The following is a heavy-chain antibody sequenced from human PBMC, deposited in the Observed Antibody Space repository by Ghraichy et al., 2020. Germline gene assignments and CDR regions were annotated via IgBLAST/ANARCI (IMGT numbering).Heavy chain of an antibody. D-gene: IGHD3-3*01. Sequence: LSLTCAASGFTFSSYAMSWVRQAPGKGLEWVSAISGSGGSTYYADSVKGRFTISRDNSKNTLYLQMNSLRAEDTAVYYCAKVDFWSGYYEGADYWGQGTLVTVSS. V-gene: IGHV3-23*01. CDR3: AKVDFWSGYYEGADY. J-gene: IGHJ4*02. CDR1: GFTFSSYA. CDR2: ISGSGGST.